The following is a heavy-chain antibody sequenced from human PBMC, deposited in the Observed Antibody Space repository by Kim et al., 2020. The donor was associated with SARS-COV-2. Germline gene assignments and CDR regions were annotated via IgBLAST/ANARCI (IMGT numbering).Heavy chain of an antibody. CDR1: GYKFSSYW. CDR3: ARLAPTPGDHCNGGSCYFTVDF. D-gene: IGHD2-15*01. CDR2: IYPSDSDT. J-gene: IGHJ4*02. V-gene: IGHV5-51*01. Sequence: GESLKISCKGFGYKFSSYWIAWVRQMPGKGLEWMGVIYPSDSDTTYRPSFQGQVTISVDKSISTAYLQWSSLKASDSAMYYCARLAPTPGDHCNGGSCYFTVDFWGQVTVVTVSS.